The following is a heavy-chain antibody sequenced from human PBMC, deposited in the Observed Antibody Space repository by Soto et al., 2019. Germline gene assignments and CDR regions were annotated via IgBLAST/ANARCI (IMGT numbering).Heavy chain of an antibody. CDR2: IFHTGAT. J-gene: IGHJ4*02. CDR1: GDSISSSSFY. CDR3: ARRRIVPTTNFDY. D-gene: IGHD1-26*01. V-gene: IGHV4-39*01. Sequence: PSETLSLTCTVSGDSISSSSFYWGWIRQPPGKGLEWIGHIFHTGATYQNPTLKSRLRMSVDTSKNQFSPNLSSVTATDTAVYYCARRRIVPTTNFDYWGQGTLVTVSS.